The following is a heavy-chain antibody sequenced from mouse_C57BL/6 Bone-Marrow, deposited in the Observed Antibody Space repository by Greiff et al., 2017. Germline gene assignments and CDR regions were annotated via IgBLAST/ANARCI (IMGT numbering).Heavy chain of an antibody. CDR1: GFTFSSYA. Sequence: EVKLVESGGGLVKPGGSLKLSCAASGFTFSSYAMSWVRQTPEKRLEWVATISDGGSYTYYPDNVKGRFTISRDNAKNNLYLQMSHLKSEDTAMYYCARDPYYYGSSYWDFDVWGTGTTVTVSS. J-gene: IGHJ1*03. CDR2: ISDGGSYT. V-gene: IGHV5-4*01. D-gene: IGHD1-1*01. CDR3: ARDPYYYGSSYWDFDV.